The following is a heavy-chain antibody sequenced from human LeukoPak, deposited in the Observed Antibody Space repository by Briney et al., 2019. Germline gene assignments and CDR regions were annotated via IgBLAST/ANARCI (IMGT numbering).Heavy chain of an antibody. CDR3: ARAVAGWFYYYYMDV. Sequence: GASVKVSCKASGYTFTGYYMHWVRQAPGQGLEWMGWINPNSGGTNYAQKFQGRVTMTRDTSISTAYMELSRLRSDDTAMYYCARAVAGWFYYYYMDVWGKGTTVTVSS. V-gene: IGHV1-2*02. D-gene: IGHD6-19*01. CDR1: GYTFTGYY. J-gene: IGHJ6*03. CDR2: INPNSGGT.